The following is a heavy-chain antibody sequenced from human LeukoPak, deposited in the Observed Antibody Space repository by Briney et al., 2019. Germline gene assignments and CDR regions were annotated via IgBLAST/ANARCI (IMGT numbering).Heavy chain of an antibody. CDR3: ARGLPMIVVRWGAIDY. CDR2: INHSGST. CDR1: GGSFSGYY. Sequence: SVTLSLTCAVYGGSFSGYYWSWVRQPPGKGLEWIGEINHSGSTNYNPSLKSRVTISVDTSKNQFSLKLSSVTAADTAVYYCARGLPMIVVRWGAIDYWGQGTLVTVSS. D-gene: IGHD3-22*01. J-gene: IGHJ4*02. V-gene: IGHV4-34*01.